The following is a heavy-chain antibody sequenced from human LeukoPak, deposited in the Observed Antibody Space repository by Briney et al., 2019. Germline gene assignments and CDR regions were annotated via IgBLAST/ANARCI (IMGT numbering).Heavy chain of an antibody. J-gene: IGHJ5*02. Sequence: GGSLRLSCAASGFTFSNYAMSRVRQAPGKGLEWVSAISGSGGSTYYADSVKGRFTISRDNSRNTLYLQMNSLRAEDTAVYYCAKDQGRSSGWHPWGQGTLVTVSS. CDR1: GFTFSNYA. CDR2: ISGSGGST. D-gene: IGHD6-19*01. V-gene: IGHV3-23*01. CDR3: AKDQGRSSGWHP.